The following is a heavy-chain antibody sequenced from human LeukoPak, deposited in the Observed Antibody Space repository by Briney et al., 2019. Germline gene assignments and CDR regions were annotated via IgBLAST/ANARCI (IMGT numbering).Heavy chain of an antibody. CDR3: ARDLQDPLYYFDY. J-gene: IGHJ4*02. Sequence: ASVKVSCKASGYTFTSYGISWVRQAPGQGLEWMGIINPSGGSTSYAQKFQGRVTMTRDTSTSTVYMELSSLRSEDTAVYYCARDLQDPLYYFDYWGQGTLVTVSS. V-gene: IGHV1-46*01. CDR2: INPSGGST. CDR1: GYTFTSYG.